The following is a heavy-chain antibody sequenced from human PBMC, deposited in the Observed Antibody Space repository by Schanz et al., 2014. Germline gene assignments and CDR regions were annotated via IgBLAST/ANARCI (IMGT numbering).Heavy chain of an antibody. D-gene: IGHD3-3*01. CDR2: MPSGGSHT. CDR1: GFTFSNYA. CDR3: AKIWKAHHLTGCPGWSDGMDV. J-gene: IGHJ6*02. V-gene: IGHV3-23*04. Sequence: EVQLVESGGGLVQPGGSLRLSCAASGFTFSNYAMSWVRQAPGKGLEWVSTMPSGGSHTFYADSVTGRFTISGDNSKNTLFLQMNSLRVEATAIYYFAKIWKAHHLTGCPGWSDGMDVWGQGTAV.